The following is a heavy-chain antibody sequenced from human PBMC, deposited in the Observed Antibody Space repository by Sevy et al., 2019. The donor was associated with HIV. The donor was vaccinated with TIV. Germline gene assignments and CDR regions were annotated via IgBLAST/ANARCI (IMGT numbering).Heavy chain of an antibody. Sequence: ASVKFSCKASGYTFTSYGISWVRQAPGQGLEWMGWISAYNGNTNYAQKLQGRVTMTTDTSTSTAYMELRSLRSDDTAVYYCARAPFGGGSYPRGVALGYWGQGTLVTVSS. J-gene: IGHJ4*02. D-gene: IGHD1-26*01. CDR1: GYTFTSYG. V-gene: IGHV1-18*04. CDR3: ARAPFGGGSYPRGVALGY. CDR2: ISAYNGNT.